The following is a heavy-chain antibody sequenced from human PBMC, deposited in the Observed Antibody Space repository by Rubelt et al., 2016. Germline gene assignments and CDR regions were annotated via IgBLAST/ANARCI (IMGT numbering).Heavy chain of an antibody. CDR3: ARRDGYNWDDAFDI. CDR1: GYTFTSYG. V-gene: IGHV1-18*01. Sequence: QVQLVQSGAEVKKPGASVKVSCKASGYTFTSYGISWVRQAPGQGLEWMGWVSAYNGNTNYAQKVQGRVTMTTNTSTSTAYMELRSLRSDDTAVYYCARRDGYNWDDAFDIWGQGTMVTVSS. D-gene: IGHD5-24*01. CDR2: VSAYNGNT. J-gene: IGHJ3*02.